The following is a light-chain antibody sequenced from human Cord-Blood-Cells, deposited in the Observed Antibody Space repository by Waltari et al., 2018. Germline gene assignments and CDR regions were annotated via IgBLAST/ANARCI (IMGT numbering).Light chain of an antibody. Sequence: QSALTQPASVSGSPGQSITISCTGTSSDVGSYNLVSWYQQHPGKAPKLMIYEVSKRTSGVSNRFCGSKPGNPAALTISGRQAEDEADYYCCSYAGSSTFYYVFGTGTKVTVL. CDR1: SSDVGSYNL. CDR3: CSYAGSSTFYYV. CDR2: EVS. J-gene: IGLJ1*01. V-gene: IGLV2-23*02.